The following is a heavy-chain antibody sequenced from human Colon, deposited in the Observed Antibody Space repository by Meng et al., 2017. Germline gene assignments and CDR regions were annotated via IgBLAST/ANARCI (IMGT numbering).Heavy chain of an antibody. D-gene: IGHD3-10*01. CDR1: GGSFSGYY. CDR2: INHSGST. V-gene: IGHV4-34*01. CDR3: ARSWGDYYGSGSYAY. Sequence: QVQLQQWGAGLLKPSETLSLTCAVYGGSFSGYYWNWIRQPPGKGLEWIGEINHSGSTNYNPSLKSRVTISVDTSKNQFSLKLSSVTAADTAVYYCARSWGDYYGSGSYAYWGQGTLVTVSS. J-gene: IGHJ4*02.